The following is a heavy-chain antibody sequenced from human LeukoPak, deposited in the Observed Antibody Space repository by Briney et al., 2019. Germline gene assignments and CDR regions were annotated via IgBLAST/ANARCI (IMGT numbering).Heavy chain of an antibody. CDR2: VGGDDRT. CDR1: GFTLSGNA. D-gene: IGHD4-23*01. V-gene: IGHV3-23*01. J-gene: IGHJ4*02. Sequence: AGGSLRLSCAASGFTLSGNAMSWVRQAPGRGLEWVSGVGGDDRTHYADSVRGRFTISRDNSKNTLYLQMNSLRAEDTAVYYCAKEATVVTHFDYWGQGALVTVSS. CDR3: AKEATVVTHFDY.